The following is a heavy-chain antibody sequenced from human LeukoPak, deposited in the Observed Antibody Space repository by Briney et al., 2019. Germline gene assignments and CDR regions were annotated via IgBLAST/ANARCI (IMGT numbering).Heavy chain of an antibody. V-gene: IGHV4-61*02. J-gene: IGHJ6*03. CDR1: GGSISSGSYY. D-gene: IGHD3-16*01. CDR3: ARDGADRASAAYYYYMVV. CDR2: IYTSGST. Sequence: SQTLSLTCTVSGGSISSGSYYWSWIRQPAGMGLEWIGRIYTSGSTNYNPSLKSRVTISVDTSKNQFSLKLSSVTAADTAVYYCARDGADRASAAYYYYMVVWGKGTTVTVSS.